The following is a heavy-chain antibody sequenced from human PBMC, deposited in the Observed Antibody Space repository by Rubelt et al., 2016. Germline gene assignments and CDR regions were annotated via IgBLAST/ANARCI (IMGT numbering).Heavy chain of an antibody. V-gene: IGHV1-3*01. CDR2: INAGTGNT. D-gene: IGHD6-13*01. CDR1: GYTLSSCA. J-gene: IGHJ4*02. Sequence: QVQLVQSGAEVKKPGASVKVSCKASGYTLSSCALHWVRQAPGHTLEWLGWINAGTGNTQYSHNFQGRVTISADTSANTAYMEVNSLRSEDTGVFYCARVPKAGTTYDYWGQGTLVTVSS. CDR3: ARVPKAGTTYDY.